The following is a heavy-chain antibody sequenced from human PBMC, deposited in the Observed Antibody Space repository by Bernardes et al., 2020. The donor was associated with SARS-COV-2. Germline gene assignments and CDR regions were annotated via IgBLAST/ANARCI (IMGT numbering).Heavy chain of an antibody. J-gene: IGHJ4*02. CDR2: IKGGGSKI. V-gene: IGHV3-7*01. CDR3: ARIDEVTDRDY. D-gene: IGHD2-21*02. CDR1: GFTFSSYG. Sequence: GGSLRLSCAASGFTFSSYGMSWVRQAPGKGLEWVAAIKGGGSKISSVDSVRGRFTISRDNARNLLYLQMNSLRAEDTAVYYCARIDEVTDRDYWGQGTLVTVAS.